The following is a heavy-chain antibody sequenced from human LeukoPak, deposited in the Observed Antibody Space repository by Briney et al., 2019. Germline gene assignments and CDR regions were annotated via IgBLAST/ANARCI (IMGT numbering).Heavy chain of an antibody. CDR3: AKPYNFWSGHWYY. D-gene: IGHD3-3*01. J-gene: IGHJ4*02. CDR1: GFTFSSYA. V-gene: IGHV3-23*01. CDR2: FSGSGGDT. Sequence: PGGSLRLSCAASGFTFSSYAMSWVRQAPGKGLEWVSAFSGSGGDTYYADSVKGRFTISRDNSKNTLYLQMNSLRAEDTAIYYCAKPYNFWSGHWYYWGQGTLVTVSS.